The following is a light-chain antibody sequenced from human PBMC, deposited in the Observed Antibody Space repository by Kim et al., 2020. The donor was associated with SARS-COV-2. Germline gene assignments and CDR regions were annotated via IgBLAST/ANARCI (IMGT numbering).Light chain of an antibody. V-gene: IGKV1-39*01. CDR3: QQSYSSPWT. CDR1: QDIDNY. J-gene: IGKJ2*02. CDR2: GAT. Sequence: SASVGDRVTITCPTSQDIDNYFNWYQHRPGEAPTLLVYGATTLHSGVPSRFSGTGSGTDFSLTLSSLQPEDSATYYCQQSYSSPWTFGQGTKLEI.